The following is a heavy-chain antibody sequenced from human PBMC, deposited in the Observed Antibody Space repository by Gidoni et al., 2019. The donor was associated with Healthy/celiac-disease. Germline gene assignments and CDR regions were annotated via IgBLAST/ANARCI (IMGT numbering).Heavy chain of an antibody. CDR2: IDPSDSYT. D-gene: IGHD6-19*01. CDR1: GYSFTRYW. J-gene: IGHJ6*02. CDR3: ARHVRGDIAVATRYYYYGMDV. Sequence: VQLVQSGAEVKKPGESLRISCKGSGYSFTRYWLSWVRQMPGKGLEWMGRIDPSDSYTNYSPSFQGHVTISADKSISTAYLQWSSLKASDTAMYYCARHVRGDIAVATRYYYYGMDVWGQGTTVTVSS. V-gene: IGHV5-10-1*03.